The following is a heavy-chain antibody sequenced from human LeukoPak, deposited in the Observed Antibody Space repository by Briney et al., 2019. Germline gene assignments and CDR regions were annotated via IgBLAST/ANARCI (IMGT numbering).Heavy chain of an antibody. CDR3: TTGGGDWFDP. D-gene: IGHD3-10*01. J-gene: IGHJ5*02. Sequence: GGSLRLSCAASGFTFSDYYMSWIRQAPGKGLEWVGRIKSKTDGGTTDYAAPVKGRFTISRDDSKNTLYLQMNSLKTEDTAVYYCTTGGGDWFDPWGQGTLVTVSS. CDR1: GFTFSDYY. V-gene: IGHV3-15*01. CDR2: IKSKTDGGTT.